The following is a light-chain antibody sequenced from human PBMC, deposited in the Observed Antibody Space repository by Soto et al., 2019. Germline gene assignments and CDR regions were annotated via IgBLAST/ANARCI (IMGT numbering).Light chain of an antibody. J-gene: IGKJ1*01. CDR1: QSVSSSY. V-gene: IGKV3-20*01. CDR3: QQYGSSPRT. Sequence: EIGLTQSPGALSLSPGERATLSCRASQSVSSSYLAWYQHKPGQAPRLLIYGASSRATGIPDRFSGSGSGTAFTLTISRLEPEEFAVYYCQQYGSSPRTFGQGTKVEIK. CDR2: GAS.